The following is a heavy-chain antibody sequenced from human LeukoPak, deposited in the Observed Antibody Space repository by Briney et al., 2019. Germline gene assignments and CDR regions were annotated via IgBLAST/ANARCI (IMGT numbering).Heavy chain of an antibody. V-gene: IGHV4-38-2*02. J-gene: IGHJ5*02. CDR3: ARVRGGVSNWFDP. CDR1: DASIISFY. CDR2: IYHSGST. D-gene: IGHD3-16*01. Sequence: SETLSLTCTVSDASIISFYWTWIRQPPGKGLEWIGSIYHSGSTYYNPSLKSRVTISVDTSKNQFSLKLSSVTAADTAVYYCARVRGGVSNWFDPWGQGTLVTVSS.